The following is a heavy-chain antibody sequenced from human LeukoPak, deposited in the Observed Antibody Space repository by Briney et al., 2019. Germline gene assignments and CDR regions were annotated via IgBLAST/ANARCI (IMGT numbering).Heavy chain of an antibody. CDR2: ASASGGST. D-gene: IGHD3-10*01. Sequence: GGSLRLSCAASGFIFRNHAMNWVRQAPGQGLEWVSGASASGGSTFNTDSVKGRFSISGDNSKNTLYLEMNSLRAEGTALYYCAKSLGNQGVIDYWGQGTLVTVSS. J-gene: IGHJ4*02. V-gene: IGHV3-23*01. CDR1: GFIFRNHA. CDR3: AKSLGNQGVIDY.